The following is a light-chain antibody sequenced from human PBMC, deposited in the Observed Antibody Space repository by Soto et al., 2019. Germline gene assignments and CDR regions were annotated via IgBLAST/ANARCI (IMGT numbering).Light chain of an antibody. J-gene: IGLJ1*01. Sequence: QSALTQPRSVSGSPGQSVAISCTGTTSDVGGYDYVSWHQKHPGKAPELIILDVSKRPSGVPDRFSGSKSGNTASLTITGLQAEDEADYFCCSYAGDFYVFGSGTKVTVL. V-gene: IGLV2-11*01. CDR3: CSYAGDFYV. CDR2: DVS. CDR1: TSDVGGYDY.